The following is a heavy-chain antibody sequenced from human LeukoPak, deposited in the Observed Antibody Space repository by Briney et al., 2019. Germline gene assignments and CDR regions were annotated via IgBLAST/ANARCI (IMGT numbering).Heavy chain of an antibody. J-gene: IGHJ4*02. V-gene: IGHV3-53*01. CDR3: ARVGGSSSWYNPFDY. CDR1: GFTVSSNY. CDR2: ISSGGST. D-gene: IGHD6-13*01. Sequence: GGSLRLSCAASGFTVSSNYMSWVRQAPGKGLEWVSAISSGGSTYYADSVKGRFTISRDNSKNTLYLQMNSLRAEDTAVYYCARVGGSSSWYNPFDYWGQGTLVTVSS.